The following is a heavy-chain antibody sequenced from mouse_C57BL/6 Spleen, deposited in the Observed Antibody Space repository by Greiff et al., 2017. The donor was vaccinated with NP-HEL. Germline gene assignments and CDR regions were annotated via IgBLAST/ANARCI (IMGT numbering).Heavy chain of an antibody. J-gene: IGHJ2*01. D-gene: IGHD1-1*01. V-gene: IGHV5-9*01. CDR3: ARHTTTVEDYFDY. Sequence: EVQVVESGGGLVKPGGSLKLSCAASGFTFSSYTMSWVRQTPEKRLEWVATISGGGGNTYYPDSVKGRFTISRDNAKNTLYLQMSSLRSEDTALYYCARHTTTVEDYFDYWGQGTTLTVSS. CDR1: GFTFSSYT. CDR2: ISGGGGNT.